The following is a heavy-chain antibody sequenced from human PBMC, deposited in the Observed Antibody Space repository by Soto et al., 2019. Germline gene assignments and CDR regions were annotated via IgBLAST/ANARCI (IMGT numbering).Heavy chain of an antibody. D-gene: IGHD4-17*01. CDR3: ARDVYGDYAFDI. CDR2: IYYSGST. V-gene: IGHV4-30-4*01. CDR1: GGSISSGDYY. J-gene: IGHJ3*02. Sequence: SETLSLTCTVSGGSISSGDYYWSWIRQPPGKGLEWIGYIYYSGSTYYNPSLKSRVTISVDTSKNQFSLKLSSVTAADTAVYYCARDVYGDYAFDIWGQGTMVTVSS.